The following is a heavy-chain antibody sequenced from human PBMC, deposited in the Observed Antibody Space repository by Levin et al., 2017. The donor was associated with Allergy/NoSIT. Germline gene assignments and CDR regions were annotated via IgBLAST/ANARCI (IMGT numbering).Heavy chain of an antibody. CDR3: ASRIAARRKQTDP. V-gene: IGHV3-23*01. D-gene: IGHD6-6*01. J-gene: IGHJ5*02. Sequence: GGSLRLSCAASGFTFSSYAMSWVRQAPGKGLEWVSAINGSGGSTYYADSVKGRFTISRDNSKNTLYLQMNSLRAEDTAVYYCASRIAARRKQTDPWGQGTLVTVSS. CDR2: INGSGGST. CDR1: GFTFSSYA.